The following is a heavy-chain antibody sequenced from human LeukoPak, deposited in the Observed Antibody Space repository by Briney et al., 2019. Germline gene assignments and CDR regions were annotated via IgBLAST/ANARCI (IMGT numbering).Heavy chain of an antibody. J-gene: IGHJ6*02. CDR2: IYHSGST. D-gene: IGHD3-10*01. CDR3: ARVDALGSYYTNNGMDV. Sequence: SETLSLTCAVSGGSISSRNWWSWVRQPPGKGLEWIGEIYHSGSTNYNPSLESRVTMSVDQSKNHFSLKLNSVTAADTAVYYCARVDALGSYYTNNGMDVWGQGTTVTVSS. V-gene: IGHV4-4*02. CDR1: GGSISSRNW.